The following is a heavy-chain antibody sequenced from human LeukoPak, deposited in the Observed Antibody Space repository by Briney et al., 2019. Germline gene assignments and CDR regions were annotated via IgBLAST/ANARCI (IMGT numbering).Heavy chain of an antibody. D-gene: IGHD6-13*01. CDR1: GYTFTGYY. Sequence: ASVKVSCKASGYTFTGYYMHWVRQAPGQGLEWMGRINPNSGGTNYAQKFHGRVTMTRDTSISTAYMELSRLRSDDTAVYYCARDRSSSGVWFDPWGQGTLVTVSS. CDR3: ARDRSSSGVWFDP. V-gene: IGHV1-2*06. J-gene: IGHJ5*02. CDR2: INPNSGGT.